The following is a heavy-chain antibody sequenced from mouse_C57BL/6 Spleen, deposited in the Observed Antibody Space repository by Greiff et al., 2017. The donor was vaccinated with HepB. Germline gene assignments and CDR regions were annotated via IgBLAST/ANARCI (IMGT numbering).Heavy chain of an antibody. D-gene: IGHD1-1*01. CDR3: ARERYYYGSSYWWYFDV. V-gene: IGHV5-16*01. Sequence: EVKVVESEGGLVQPGSSMKLSCTASGFTFSDYYMAWVRQVPEKGLEWVANINYDGSSTYYLDSLKSRFIISRDNAKNILYLQMSSLKSEDTATYYCARERYYYGSSYWWYFDVWGTGTTVTVSS. J-gene: IGHJ1*03. CDR1: GFTFSDYY. CDR2: INYDGSST.